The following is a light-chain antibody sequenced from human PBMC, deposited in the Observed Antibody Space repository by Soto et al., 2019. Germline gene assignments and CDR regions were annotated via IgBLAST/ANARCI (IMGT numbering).Light chain of an antibody. V-gene: IGKV3-15*01. Sequence: EIVMTQSPATLSVSPGERATLSCRASQSVSSNLAWYQQKPGQAPRLLIYRASTRATGIPARFSGSGSGTDFTLTISSLQSEDFAVYYCQHYNSWPPWTFGQGTKVEIK. CDR2: RAS. CDR3: QHYNSWPPWT. J-gene: IGKJ1*01. CDR1: QSVSSN.